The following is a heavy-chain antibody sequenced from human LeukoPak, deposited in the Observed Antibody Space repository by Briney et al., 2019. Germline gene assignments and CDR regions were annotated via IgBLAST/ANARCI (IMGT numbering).Heavy chain of an antibody. D-gene: IGHD6-13*01. CDR3: VRGPYLAAAGMFDY. J-gene: IGHJ4*02. V-gene: IGHV1-18*01. CDR2: ISAYNGNT. Sequence: GASVKVSCKASGYTFTSYGISWVRQAPGQGLEWMGWISAYNGNTNYAQKLQGRVTMTTDTSTSTAYMELRSLRSDDTAVYYCVRGPYLAAAGMFDYWGQGTLVTVSS. CDR1: GYTFTSYG.